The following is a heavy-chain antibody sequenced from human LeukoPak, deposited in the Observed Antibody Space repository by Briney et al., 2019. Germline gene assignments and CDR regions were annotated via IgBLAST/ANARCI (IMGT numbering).Heavy chain of an antibody. CDR1: EFTFSSYS. J-gene: IGHJ4*02. CDR3: ARGITPGYFDY. CDR2: TSSSSSYI. D-gene: IGHD2-15*01. Sequence: GGSLRLSCAASEFTFSSYSMNWVRQAPGKGLEWVSSTSSSSSYIYYADSVKGRFTISRDNAKNSLYLQMNSLRAEDTAVYYCARGITPGYFDYWGQGTLVTVSS. V-gene: IGHV3-21*01.